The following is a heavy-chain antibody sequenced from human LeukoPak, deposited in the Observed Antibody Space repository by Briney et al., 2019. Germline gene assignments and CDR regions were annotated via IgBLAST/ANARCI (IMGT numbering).Heavy chain of an antibody. J-gene: IGHJ4*02. CDR2: ISSNGGST. V-gene: IGHV3-64*01. CDR1: GFTFSSYA. CDR3: ARASTFGGVIVPYYFDY. Sequence: GGSLRLSCAASGFTFSSYAMHWVRQAPGKGLEYVSAISSNGGSTYYANSVKGRFTISRDNSKNTLYLQMGSLRAEDMAAYYCARASTFGGVIVPYYFDYWGQGTLVTVSS. D-gene: IGHD3-16*02.